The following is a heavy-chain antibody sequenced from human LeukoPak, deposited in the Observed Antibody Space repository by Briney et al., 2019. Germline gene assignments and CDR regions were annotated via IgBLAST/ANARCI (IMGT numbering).Heavy chain of an antibody. D-gene: IGHD6-13*01. V-gene: IGHV1-2*02. CDR3: ASREAAAAGTEFDY. J-gene: IGHJ4*02. CDR1: GYTFTGYY. Sequence: ASVKVSCKASGYTFTGYYMHWVRQAPGQRLEWWGWINPNSGGTNYAQKFPGRVTMTRDTSISTAYMELSRLRSDDTAVHYCASREAAAAGTEFDYWGQGTLVTVSS. CDR2: INPNSGGT.